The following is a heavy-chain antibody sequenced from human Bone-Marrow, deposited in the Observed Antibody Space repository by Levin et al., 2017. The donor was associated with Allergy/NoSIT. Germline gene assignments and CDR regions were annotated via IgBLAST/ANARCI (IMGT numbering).Heavy chain of an antibody. V-gene: IGHV3-23*01. D-gene: IGHD3-10*01. CDR3: AKSRGSWDYYYGMDV. Sequence: GGSLRLSCGDSGFSFHRYAMNWVRQTPGKGLEWVSTISGSGATTYYTDSVNGRFTISRDNSKNTLYLQMNSLRAEDTAVYYCAKSRGSWDYYYGMDVWGQGTTVTVSS. J-gene: IGHJ6*02. CDR2: ISGSGATT. CDR1: GFSFHRYA.